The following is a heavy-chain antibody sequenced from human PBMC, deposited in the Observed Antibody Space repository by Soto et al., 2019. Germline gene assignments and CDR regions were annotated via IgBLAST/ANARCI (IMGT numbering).Heavy chain of an antibody. Sequence: GGSLRLSCAASGFTFSSYAMSWVRQAPGKGLQWVSRISGSGGNSNYADSVGGRFTISRDNTKNTLHLQMNSLRAEDTAVYFCAADLVAGSASLGHWGQGTLVTVSS. V-gene: IGHV3-23*01. CDR2: ISGSGGNS. D-gene: IGHD3-10*01. J-gene: IGHJ4*02. CDR1: GFTFSSYA. CDR3: AADLVAGSASLGH.